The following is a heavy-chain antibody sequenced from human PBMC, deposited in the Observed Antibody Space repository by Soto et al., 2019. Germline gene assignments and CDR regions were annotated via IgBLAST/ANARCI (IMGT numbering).Heavy chain of an antibody. V-gene: IGHV3-21*01. Sequence: GGSLRLSCAASGFTFSSYSMNWVRQAPGKGLEWVSSISSSSSYIYYADSVKGRFTISRDNAKNSLYLQMNSLRAEDTAVYYCARDRGGRSGSYYTQFDYWGQGTLVTVSS. CDR2: ISSSSSYI. CDR3: ARDRGGRSGSYYTQFDY. J-gene: IGHJ4*02. CDR1: GFTFSSYS. D-gene: IGHD1-26*01.